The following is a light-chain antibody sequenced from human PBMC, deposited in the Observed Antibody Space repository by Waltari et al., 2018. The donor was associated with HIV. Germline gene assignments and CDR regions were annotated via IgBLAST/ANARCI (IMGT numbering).Light chain of an antibody. V-gene: IGKV1-33*01. CDR3: QEYANLPPFS. Sequence: QLTQSPSSLPVPVGDRVTLTCQASHDISTPLNWYQQKDGKAPKLLIFDGSNLETGAPSRFSGRGAGTDFTLTISSLQPGDVGTYYCQEYANLPPFSFGGGTKVDIK. J-gene: IGKJ4*01. CDR2: DGS. CDR1: HDISTP.